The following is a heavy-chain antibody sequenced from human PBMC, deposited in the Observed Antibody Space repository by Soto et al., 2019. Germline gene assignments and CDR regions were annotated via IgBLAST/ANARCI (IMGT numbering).Heavy chain of an antibody. CDR2: IKSKTHGGTV. Sequence: EVQLVESGGGLVKPGGSLRLSCAGSGYTFSSAWMNWVRQAPGKGLEWVGRIKSKTHGGTVDYAAPVKGRFTISREDSKNTLYLHMNSLEIEDTAFYYCTAGAVGKTNGLDVWGQGTTVTVSS. V-gene: IGHV3-15*07. CDR1: GYTFSSAW. J-gene: IGHJ6*02. D-gene: IGHD1-26*01. CDR3: TAGAVGKTNGLDV.